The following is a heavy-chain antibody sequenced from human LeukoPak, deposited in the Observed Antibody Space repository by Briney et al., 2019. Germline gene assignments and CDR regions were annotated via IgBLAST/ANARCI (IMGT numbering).Heavy chain of an antibody. CDR2: INHSGST. CDR3: ARVEDIVVVVAPRDIAFDI. D-gene: IGHD2-15*01. CDR1: GGSFSGYY. V-gene: IGHV4-34*01. Sequence: SETLSLTCAVYGGSFSGYYWSWIRQPPGKGLEWIGEINHSGSTYYNPSLKSRVTISVDTSKNQFSLKLSSVTAADTAVYYCARVEDIVVVVAPRDIAFDIWGQGTMVTVSS. J-gene: IGHJ3*02.